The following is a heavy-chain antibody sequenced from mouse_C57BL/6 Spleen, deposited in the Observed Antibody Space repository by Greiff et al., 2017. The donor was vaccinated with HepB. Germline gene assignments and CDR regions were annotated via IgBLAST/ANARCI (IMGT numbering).Heavy chain of an antibody. J-gene: IGHJ2*01. CDR3: ARDYYGNYYFDY. D-gene: IGHD2-1*01. Sequence: EVKVVESGGGLVKPGGSLKLSCAASGFTFSDYGMHWVRQAPEKGLEWVAYISSGSSTIYYADTVKGRFTISRDNAKNTLFLQMTSLRSEDTAMYYCARDYYGNYYFDYWGQGTTLTVSS. CDR2: ISSGSSTI. CDR1: GFTFSDYG. V-gene: IGHV5-17*01.